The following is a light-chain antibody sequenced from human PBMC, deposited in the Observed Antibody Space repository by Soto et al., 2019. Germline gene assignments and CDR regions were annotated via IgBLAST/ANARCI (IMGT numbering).Light chain of an antibody. CDR3: ASYTRSTTLL. CDR1: TSDFLTYNY. J-gene: IGLJ2*01. CDR2: EVS. Sequence: QSVLTQSASVSGSPGQSITISCTGTTSDFLTYNYVSWYQQHPGRAPKLIIYEVSYRPSGVSIRFSGSKSGNTASLTISGLQAEDGADYFCASYTRSTTLLFGGGTKVTVL. V-gene: IGLV2-14*01.